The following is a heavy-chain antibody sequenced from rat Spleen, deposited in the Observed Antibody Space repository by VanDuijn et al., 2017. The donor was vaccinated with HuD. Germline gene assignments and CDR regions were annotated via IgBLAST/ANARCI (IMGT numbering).Heavy chain of an antibody. CDR2: INPGGGNI. Sequence: EVQLVESGGGLLQPGRSLKLSCAASGFSFSDYGMAWVRQTPTKGLEWVASINPGGGNIYYRDSVTGRFTISRDNAKSTLYLQMDSLRSEDTATYYCTKHAVTTGVDYFDYWGQGVMVTVSS. V-gene: IGHV5S23*01. J-gene: IGHJ2*01. D-gene: IGHD1-11*01. CDR3: TKHAVTTGVDYFDY. CDR1: GFSFSDYG.